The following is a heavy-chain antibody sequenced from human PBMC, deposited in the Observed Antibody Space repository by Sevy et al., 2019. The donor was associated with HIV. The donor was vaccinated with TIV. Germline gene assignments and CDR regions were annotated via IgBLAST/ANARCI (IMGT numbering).Heavy chain of an antibody. V-gene: IGHV3-33*06. CDR1: GFAFYDYS. J-gene: IGHJ4*02. CDR3: AKDNFSRRRDGYNYLFDY. CDR2: IWYDGSNK. D-gene: IGHD5-12*01. Sequence: GGSLRLSCAASGFAFYDYSMSWIRQAPGKGLEWVAVIWYDGSNKYYADSVKGRFTISRDNSKNTLYLQMNSLRAEDTAVYYCAKDNFSRRRDGYNYLFDYWGQGTLVTVSS.